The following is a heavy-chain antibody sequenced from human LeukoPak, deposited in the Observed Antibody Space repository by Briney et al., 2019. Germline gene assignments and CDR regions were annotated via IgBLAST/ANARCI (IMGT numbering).Heavy chain of an antibody. CDR1: GYTFTSYG. D-gene: IGHD2-15*01. J-gene: IGHJ5*02. Sequence: ASVKVSCKASGYTFTSYGISWVRQSPGQGLEWMGWTSAYNGNTNYAKKLQGRVTMTTDTSTRTAYMELRSLRSEDTAVYYCAREVEGTRALYNWFDPWGQGTLVTVSS. CDR3: AREVEGTRALYNWFDP. V-gene: IGHV1-18*04. CDR2: TSAYNGNT.